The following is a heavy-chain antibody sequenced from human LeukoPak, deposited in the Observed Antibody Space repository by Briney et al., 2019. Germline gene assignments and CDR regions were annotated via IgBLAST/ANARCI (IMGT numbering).Heavy chain of an antibody. V-gene: IGHV1-69*13. CDR2: ITPTFGTA. D-gene: IGHD6-6*01. Sequence: ASVKVSCKASGGTFSSYAISWVRQAPGQGLEWMGGITPTFGTANYAQKFQGRVTITADESTSTAYMELSSLRSEDTAVYYCARSRSRAHIAARPGWFDPWGQGTLVTVSS. CDR3: ARSRSRAHIAARPGWFDP. J-gene: IGHJ5*02. CDR1: GGTFSSYA.